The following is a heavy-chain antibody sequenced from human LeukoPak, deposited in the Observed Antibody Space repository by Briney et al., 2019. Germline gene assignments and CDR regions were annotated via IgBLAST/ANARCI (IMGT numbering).Heavy chain of an antibody. CDR1: GGSISSGGYY. Sequence: SQTLSLTCAVSGGSISSGGYYWTWIRQHPGKGLEWLGYIYYSGSTYYNSGGTYYNPSLKSRVAISVDTSKNQFSLKLSSVTAADTAVYYCARAGSGAAGLFDYWGQGTLVTVSS. CDR2: IYYSGSTYYNSGGT. V-gene: IGHV4-31*11. D-gene: IGHD6-13*01. CDR3: ARAGSGAAGLFDY. J-gene: IGHJ4*02.